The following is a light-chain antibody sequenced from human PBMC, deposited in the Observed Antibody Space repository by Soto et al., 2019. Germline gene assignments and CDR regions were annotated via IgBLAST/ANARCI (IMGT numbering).Light chain of an antibody. J-gene: IGLJ1*01. CDR1: SSNIGAGYD. Sequence: QSVLTQPPSVSGAPGQRVTISCTGSSSNIGAGYDVHWYQQLPGTAPKLVIYGNRNRPSGVPDRFSGSKSGTSASLAITGLQAEDEADYYCCSYAGSYTYVFGTRTKLTVL. V-gene: IGLV1-40*01. CDR3: CSYAGSYTYV. CDR2: GNR.